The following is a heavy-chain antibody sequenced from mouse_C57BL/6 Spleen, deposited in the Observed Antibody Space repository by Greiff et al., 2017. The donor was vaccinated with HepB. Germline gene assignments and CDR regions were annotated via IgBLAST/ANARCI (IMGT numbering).Heavy chain of an antibody. V-gene: IGHV1-82*01. CDR1: GYAFSRSW. J-gene: IGHJ3*01. CDR3: AYVVPFAY. Sequence: VQLQQSGPELVKPGASVKISCKASGYAFSRSWMNWVKQRPGKGLEWSGRIYPGDGDTNYNEKFKGKATLTADKSSSTAYMHLSSLTSEDSAVYYCAYVVPFAYWGQGTLVTVS. CDR2: IYPGDGDT. D-gene: IGHD1-1*01.